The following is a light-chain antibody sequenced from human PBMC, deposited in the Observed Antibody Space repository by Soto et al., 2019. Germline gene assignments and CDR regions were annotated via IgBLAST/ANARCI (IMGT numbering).Light chain of an antibody. CDR2: KAS. V-gene: IGKV1-5*03. J-gene: IGKJ1*01. CDR1: QTISSW. CDR3: QPYNSYSEA. Sequence: DIQMTQSPSTLSGSVGDRVTIACRASQTISSWLAWYQQKPGKAPKLLIYKASTLKSGVPSRFSGSGSGTEFTLTISSLQPDDFATYYCQPYNSYSEAFGQGTKVDIX.